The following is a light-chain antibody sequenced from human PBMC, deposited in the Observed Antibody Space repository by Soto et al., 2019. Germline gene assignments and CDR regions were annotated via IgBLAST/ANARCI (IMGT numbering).Light chain of an antibody. J-gene: IGLJ2*01. CDR3: AAWDDSLNGVA. Sequence: VLTQPPSVSEAPRQRVTISCSGSSSNIGNNAVSWYQQLPGKGPKLLIYYDDLLPSGVSDRFSGSKSGTSASLAISGLQSEDEADYYCAAWDDSLNGVAFGGGTKVTVL. CDR2: YDD. CDR1: SSNIGNNA. V-gene: IGLV1-36*01.